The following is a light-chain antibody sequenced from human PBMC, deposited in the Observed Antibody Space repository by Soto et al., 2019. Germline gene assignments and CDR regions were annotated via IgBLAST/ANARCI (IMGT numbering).Light chain of an antibody. CDR2: QAS. V-gene: IGKV1-5*03. CDR1: QSISSW. J-gene: IGKJ1*01. Sequence: DIQMTQSPSTLSASVGDRVTITWRASQSISSWLAWYQQKPGRAPKLLIYQASSSEIGVPSRFSGSGSGTEFTLTISSLQPDDFATYYCQYYKESSTFGQGTRLEIK. CDR3: QYYKESST.